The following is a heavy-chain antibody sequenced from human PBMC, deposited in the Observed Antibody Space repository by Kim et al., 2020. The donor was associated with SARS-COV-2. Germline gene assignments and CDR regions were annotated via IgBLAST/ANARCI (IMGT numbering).Heavy chain of an antibody. V-gene: IGHV1-2*06. D-gene: IGHD6-6*01. CDR1: AYPFTAYN. Sequence: ASVKVSCEASAYPFTAYNLHWVRRAPGRGLEWVGRINPHTGTTNYGQVFQGRVTITSVASTNTAYLYLSSLRSDDTAVYFCARGLTARPAGNYFDSCGQG. CDR3: ARGLTARPAGNYFDS. J-gene: IGHJ4*02. CDR2: INPHTGTT.